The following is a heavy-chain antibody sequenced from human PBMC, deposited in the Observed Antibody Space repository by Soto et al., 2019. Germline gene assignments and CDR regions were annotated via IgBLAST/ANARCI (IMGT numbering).Heavy chain of an antibody. CDR3: ARGDNWNDGEIDY. D-gene: IGHD1-1*01. Sequence: ETLSLTCTVSVGSISSYYWSWIRQPPGKGLEWIGYIYYSGSTNYNPSLKSRVTISVDTSKNQFSLKLSSVTAADTAVYYCARGDNWNDGEIDYWGQGTLVTVSS. CDR1: VGSISSYY. V-gene: IGHV4-59*01. CDR2: IYYSGST. J-gene: IGHJ4*02.